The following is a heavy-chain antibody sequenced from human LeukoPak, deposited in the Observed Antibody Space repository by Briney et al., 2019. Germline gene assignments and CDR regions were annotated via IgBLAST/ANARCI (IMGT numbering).Heavy chain of an antibody. CDR3: ARTRGTHISMAYLDS. J-gene: IGHJ4*02. CDR2: INPNNGDT. CDR1: GYTFTGNF. Sequence: ASVKVSCKTSGYTFTGNFMHWVRQAPGQGPECMGWINPNNGDTNYAQKFQGRVTMTRVTSITTAYMELSSLRSDDTAVYYCARTRGTHISMAYLDSWGQGTLVTVSS. V-gene: IGHV1-2*02. D-gene: IGHD2/OR15-2a*01.